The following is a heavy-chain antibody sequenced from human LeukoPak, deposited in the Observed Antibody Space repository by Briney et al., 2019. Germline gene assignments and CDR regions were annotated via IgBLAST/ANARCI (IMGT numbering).Heavy chain of an antibody. J-gene: IGHJ5*02. D-gene: IGHD3/OR15-3a*01. Sequence: GESLKISCKGSGYRFTNYWIGWVRQMPGKGLEWMGIINPGDSDTRYSPSFQGQVTISVDKSISTAYPQWSSLKASDTAMYYCARQIPTDFWMVWFDPWGQGTLVTVSS. V-gene: IGHV5-51*01. CDR3: ARQIPTDFWMVWFDP. CDR1: GYRFTNYW. CDR2: INPGDSDT.